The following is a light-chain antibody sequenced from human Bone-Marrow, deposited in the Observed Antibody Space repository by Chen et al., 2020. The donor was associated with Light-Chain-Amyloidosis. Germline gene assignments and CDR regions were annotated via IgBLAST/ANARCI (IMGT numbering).Light chain of an antibody. Sequence: QSALTHPASVSGPPGQSITISCTGTSSDVGGDNHVSVDQQHPDKAPKLMIYEVTNRPSSVPDRFSGSKSDNTASLTISGLQTEDEADYFCSSYTITNTLVFGSGTRVTVL. CDR1: SSDVGGDNH. CDR2: EVT. J-gene: IGLJ1*01. CDR3: SSYTITNTLV. V-gene: IGLV2-14*01.